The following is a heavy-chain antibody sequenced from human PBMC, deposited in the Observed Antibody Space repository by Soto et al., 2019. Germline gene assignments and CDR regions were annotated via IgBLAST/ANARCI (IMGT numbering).Heavy chain of an antibody. CDR3: ARTHYSMDV. V-gene: IGHV4-34*01. CDR1: GGSFSDFH. J-gene: IGHJ6*03. CDR2: IHHRGNT. Sequence: QVQLQQWGAGLLKPSETLSLTCAVYGGSFSDFHWSWIRQPPGKGLEWIGEIHHRGNTNYNPSLKSRVTMSVDTSQNQFSLKMTSVTAADTAVYCCARTHYSMDVWDKGTTVTVSS.